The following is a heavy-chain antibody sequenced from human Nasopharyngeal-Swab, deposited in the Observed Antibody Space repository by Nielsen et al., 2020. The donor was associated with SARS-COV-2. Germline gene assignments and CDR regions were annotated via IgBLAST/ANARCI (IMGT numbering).Heavy chain of an antibody. CDR1: GYIFSSYS. D-gene: IGHD6-19*01. CDR2: ISYDGSNK. CDR3: AKDITGYSSGWFYYYYYMDV. Sequence: GESLKISCAASGYIFSSYSMHWVRQAPGKGLEWVAVISYDGSNKYYADSVKGRFTISRDNSKNTLYLQMNSLRAEDTAVYYCAKDITGYSSGWFYYYYYMDVWGKGTTVTVSS. J-gene: IGHJ6*03. V-gene: IGHV3-30*04.